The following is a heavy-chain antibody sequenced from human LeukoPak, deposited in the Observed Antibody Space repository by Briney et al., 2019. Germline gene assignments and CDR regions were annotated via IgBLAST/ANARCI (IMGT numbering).Heavy chain of an antibody. V-gene: IGHV3-23*01. CDR1: GFAFSVYA. CDR3: AKPISGGLAVTANWFHP. D-gene: IGHD6-19*01. Sequence: GGSPRLSCTASGFAFSVYAMSWLRQPPGKGLEWVSTINANSGTTSYAASVRGRFTISRDNSKNTLYLQLNTLRADDTATYYCAKPISGGLAVTANWFHPWGQGTLVVVSS. J-gene: IGHJ5*01. CDR2: INANSGTT.